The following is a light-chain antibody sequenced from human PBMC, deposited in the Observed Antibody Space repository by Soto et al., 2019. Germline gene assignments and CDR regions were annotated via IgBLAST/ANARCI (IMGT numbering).Light chain of an antibody. CDR3: QHYGDSPMHI. J-gene: IGKJ2*01. CDR1: QSVSNTY. V-gene: IGKV3-20*01. CDR2: GSS. Sequence: EVVLTQSPGTLSLSPGQRATLSCRASQSVSNTYLAWYQQKPGQAPRLLIFGSSSRAAGIPDRFSGSGSGTDFTLTISRLEPEDFAVYYCQHYGDSPMHIFGQGTKLEIK.